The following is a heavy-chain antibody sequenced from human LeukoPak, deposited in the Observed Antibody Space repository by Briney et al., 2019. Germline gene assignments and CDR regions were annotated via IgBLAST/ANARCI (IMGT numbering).Heavy chain of an antibody. CDR3: TTAGPHESCVY. CDR2: VKSKTDGGTT. J-gene: IGHJ4*02. CDR1: ASTISIAW. V-gene: IGHV3-15*01. Sequence: GGSLRPASLPVASTISIAWLGCDRQAPGKGLEWVGRVKSKTDGGTTDYAAPVKGRFTISRDDSKNTLYLRMNSLKTEDTAVYYCTTAGPHESCVYWGQGTLVTVSS.